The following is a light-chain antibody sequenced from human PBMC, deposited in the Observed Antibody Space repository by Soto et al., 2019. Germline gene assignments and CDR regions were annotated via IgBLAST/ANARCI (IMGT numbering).Light chain of an antibody. Sequence: EIVLTQSPATLSLSPGERATLSCRASQSVSSYLAWYQQKPGQAPRLLIYDAPNRATGIPARFSGSGSGTDFTLTMSSLEPEDFAVYYCQQRSNWPWTFGQGTKVDIK. J-gene: IGKJ1*01. CDR1: QSVSSY. CDR2: DAP. V-gene: IGKV3-11*01. CDR3: QQRSNWPWT.